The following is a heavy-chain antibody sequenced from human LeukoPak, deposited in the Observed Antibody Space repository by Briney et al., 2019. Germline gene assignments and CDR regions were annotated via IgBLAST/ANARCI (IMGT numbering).Heavy chain of an antibody. D-gene: IGHD5-18*01. V-gene: IGHV4-38-2*02. CDR3: ARGIGYSYGQGGDY. Sequence: SETLSLTCTVSGGSISSYYWGWIRQPPGKGLEWIGSIYHSGSTYYNPSLKSRVTISVDTSKNQFSLKLSSVTAADTAVYYCARGIGYSYGQGGDYWGQGTLVTVSS. J-gene: IGHJ4*02. CDR1: GGSISSYY. CDR2: IYHSGST.